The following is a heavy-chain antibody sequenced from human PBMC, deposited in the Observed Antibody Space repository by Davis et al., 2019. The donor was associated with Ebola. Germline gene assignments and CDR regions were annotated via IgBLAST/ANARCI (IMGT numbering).Heavy chain of an antibody. CDR3: ARDGYNDFWSGSYTGNNAVHFFYYGMDV. CDR2: INTNTGNP. CDR1: GYTFTNYA. V-gene: IGHV7-4-1*02. D-gene: IGHD3-3*01. Sequence: ASVKVSCKPSGYTFTNYAINWVRQAPGQGLQWVGWINTNTGNPTYDQDFAGRFVFSLDTSVSTTYLQITSLRADDTAVYYCARDGYNDFWSGSYTGNNAVHFFYYGMDVWGQGTTVSVS. J-gene: IGHJ6*02.